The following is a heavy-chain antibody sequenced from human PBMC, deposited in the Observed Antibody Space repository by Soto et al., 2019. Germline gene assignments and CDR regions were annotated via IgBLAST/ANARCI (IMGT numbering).Heavy chain of an antibody. CDR2: IIPIFGTA. CDR3: ARDRRYIAAAGTNWFDP. CDR1: GGTFSSYA. D-gene: IGHD6-13*01. Sequence: QVQLVQSGAEVKKPGSSLKVSCKASGGTFSSYAISWVRQAPGQGLEWMGGIIPIFGTANYAQKFQGRVTITADESTSTAYMELSSLRSEDTAVYYCARDRRYIAAAGTNWFDPWGQGTLVTVSS. V-gene: IGHV1-69*01. J-gene: IGHJ5*02.